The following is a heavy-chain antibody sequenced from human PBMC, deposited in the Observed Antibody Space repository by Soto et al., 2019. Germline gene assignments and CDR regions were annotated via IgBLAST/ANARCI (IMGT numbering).Heavy chain of an antibody. J-gene: IGHJ6*02. Sequence: PSETLSLTCAVSGGSISSSNWWSWVRQPPGKGLEWIGEIYHSGSTNYNPSLKSRVTISVDKSKNQFSLKLSSVTAADTAVYYCARDPRIAVAGRVTYGMDVWGQGTTVTVSS. CDR3: ARDPRIAVAGRVTYGMDV. CDR2: IYHSGST. D-gene: IGHD6-19*01. V-gene: IGHV4-4*02. CDR1: GGSISSSNW.